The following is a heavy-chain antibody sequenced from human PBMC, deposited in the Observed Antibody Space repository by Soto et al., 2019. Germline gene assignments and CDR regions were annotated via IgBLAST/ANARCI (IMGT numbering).Heavy chain of an antibody. V-gene: IGHV3-30*18. CDR2: ISYDGSNK. J-gene: IGHJ3*02. D-gene: IGHD3-22*01. CDR1: GFMFSSYG. CDR3: AKSYDSSGNDAFDI. Sequence: QVQLVESGGGVVQPGRSLRLSCAASGFMFSSYGMHWVRQAPGKELEWVAVISYDGSNKYHADSVKGRFTISRDNSKNTLYLQMNSLKAEDTAMYYCAKSYDSSGNDAFDIWGQGTMVTVSS.